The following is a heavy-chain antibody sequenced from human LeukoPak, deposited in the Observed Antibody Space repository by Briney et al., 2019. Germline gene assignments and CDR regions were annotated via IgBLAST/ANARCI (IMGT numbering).Heavy chain of an antibody. V-gene: IGHV3-30*18. CDR1: GFTFSSYG. D-gene: IGHD3-22*01. CDR2: ISYDGSNK. J-gene: IGHJ4*02. CDR3: AKGVGYYDSSGYSLYLFDY. Sequence: GGSLRLSCAASGFTFSSYGMHWVRQAPGKGLEWVAVISYDGSNKYYADSVKGRFTISRDNSKNTLYLQMNSLRAEDTAVYYCAKGVGYYDSSGYSLYLFDYWGQGTLVTVSS.